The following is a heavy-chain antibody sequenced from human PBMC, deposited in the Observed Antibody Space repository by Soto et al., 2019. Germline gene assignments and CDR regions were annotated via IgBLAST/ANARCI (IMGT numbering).Heavy chain of an antibody. D-gene: IGHD3-3*01. CDR2: ISSSGTTI. Sequence: QVQLVESGGGLVKPGGSLRLSCSASGVTFSDYYMSWIRQAPGKGLEWVSYISSSGTTIYHADSVKGRFTISRDNAKNSLYLQMNSLRVEDTAVYFCASSKYYDFPMDVWGKGTTVTVS. J-gene: IGHJ6*03. V-gene: IGHV3-11*01. CDR3: ASSKYYDFPMDV. CDR1: GVTFSDYY.